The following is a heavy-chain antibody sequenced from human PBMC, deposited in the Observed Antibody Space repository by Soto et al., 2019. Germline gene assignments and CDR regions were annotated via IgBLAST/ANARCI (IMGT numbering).Heavy chain of an antibody. CDR2: ISAYNGNT. CDR1: GYTFTSYG. J-gene: IGHJ3*02. D-gene: IGHD3-9*01. V-gene: IGHV1-18*01. Sequence: GASVKVSCKASGYTFTSYGISWARQAPGQGLEWMGWISAYNGNTNYAQKLQGRVTMTTDTSTSTAYMELRSLRSDDTAVYYCARDYLRYFDWWPGMGGPDGDAFDIWGQGTMVTVSS. CDR3: ARDYLRYFDWWPGMGGPDGDAFDI.